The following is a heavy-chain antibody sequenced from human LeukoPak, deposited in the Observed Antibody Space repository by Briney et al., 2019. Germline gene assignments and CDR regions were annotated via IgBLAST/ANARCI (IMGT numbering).Heavy chain of an antibody. J-gene: IGHJ4*02. Sequence: SETLSLTCTVSGGSISSGSYYWSWIRQPPGKGLEWIGYIYYSGSTYYNPSLKSRVTISVDTSKNQFSLKLSSVTAADTAVYYCARDPVVTAIFDYWGQGTLVTVSS. CDR2: IYYSGST. CDR1: GGSISSGSYY. V-gene: IGHV4-30-4*01. CDR3: ARDPVVTAIFDY. D-gene: IGHD2-21*02.